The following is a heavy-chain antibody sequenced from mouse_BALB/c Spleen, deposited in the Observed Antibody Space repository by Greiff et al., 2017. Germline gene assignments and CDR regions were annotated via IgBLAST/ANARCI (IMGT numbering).Heavy chain of an antibody. CDR3: AREDYYGSYAMDY. CDR1: GFAFSSYD. J-gene: IGHJ4*01. D-gene: IGHD1-1*01. Sequence: DVKLVESGGGLVKPGGSLKLSCAASGFAFSSYDMSWVRQTPEKRLEWVAYISSGGGSTYYPDTVKGRFTISRDNAKNTLYLQMSSLKSEDTAMYYCAREDYYGSYAMDYWGQGTTVTVSS. CDR2: ISSGGGST. V-gene: IGHV5-12-1*01.